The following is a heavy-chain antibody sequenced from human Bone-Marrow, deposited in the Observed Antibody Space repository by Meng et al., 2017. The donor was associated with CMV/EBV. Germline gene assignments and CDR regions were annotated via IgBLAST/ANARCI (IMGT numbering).Heavy chain of an antibody. CDR2: ISAYNGNT. J-gene: IGHJ5*02. CDR1: GGTFSSYA. D-gene: IGHD4-11*01. CDR3: ARSYSNYDGWFDP. Sequence: SVKISCKASGGTFSSYAISWVRQAPGQGLEWMGWISAYNGNTNYAQKFQGRVTITADKSTSTAYMELSSLRSEDTAVYYCARSYSNYDGWFDPWGQGTLVTVSS. V-gene: IGHV1-69*10.